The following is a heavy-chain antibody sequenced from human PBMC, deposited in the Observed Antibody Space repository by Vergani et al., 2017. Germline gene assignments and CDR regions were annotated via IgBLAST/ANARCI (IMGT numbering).Heavy chain of an antibody. D-gene: IGHD5-12*01. J-gene: IGHJ1*01. V-gene: IGHV4-59*01. CDR1: GGSISSYY. Sequence: QVQLQESGPGLVKPSETLSLTCTVSGGSISSYYWSWIRQPPGKGLEWIGYIYYSGSTNYNPSLKSRVTISVDTSKNQFSLKLSSVTAADTAVYYCARGRSGYEHWGQGTLVTVSS. CDR2: IYYSGST. CDR3: ARGRSGYEH.